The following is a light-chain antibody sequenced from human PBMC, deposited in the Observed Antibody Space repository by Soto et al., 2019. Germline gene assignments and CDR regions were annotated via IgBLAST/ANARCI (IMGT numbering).Light chain of an antibody. J-gene: IGLJ1*01. CDR2: YDS. CDR1: NIGSKH. CDR3: QVWDSGTDLYV. Sequence: SYELTQPPSVSVAPGKTARISCGGDNIGSKHVHWYQQQPGQAPVLVIFYDSDRPSGIPERFSGSNSGNTATLTISRVEAGDEADYYCQVWDSGTDLYVFGTGTKVTVL. V-gene: IGLV3-21*04.